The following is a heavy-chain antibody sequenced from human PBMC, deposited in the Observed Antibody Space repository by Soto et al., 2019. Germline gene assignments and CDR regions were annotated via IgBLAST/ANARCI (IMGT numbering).Heavy chain of an antibody. J-gene: IGHJ5*02. V-gene: IGHV5-51*01. CDR2: IYPGDSNT. D-gene: IGHD2-2*01. Sequence: GESLKTSCRGSGDRLSSYWIGWVRQMHGRGLEWMGLIYPGDSNTKYSPSFEGQVTISADASISTVYLQWGSLKASDTAIYYCASHEAYCGRTSCYQSYLHPWGQGTQVTVSS. CDR3: ASHEAYCGRTSCYQSYLHP. CDR1: GDRLSSYW.